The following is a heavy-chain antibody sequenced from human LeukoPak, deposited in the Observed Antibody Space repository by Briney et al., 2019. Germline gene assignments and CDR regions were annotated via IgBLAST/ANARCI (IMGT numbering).Heavy chain of an antibody. CDR3: ARGFPRLDY. J-gene: IGHJ4*02. V-gene: IGHV4-34*01. CDR2: INHSGST. Sequence: PSETLSLTCAVYGGSFSGYYWSWIRQPPGKGLEWIGEINHSGSTNYNPSLKSRVTISVDTSKSQFSLKLSSVTAADTAVYYCARGFPRLDYWGQGTLVTVSS. CDR1: GGSFSGYY.